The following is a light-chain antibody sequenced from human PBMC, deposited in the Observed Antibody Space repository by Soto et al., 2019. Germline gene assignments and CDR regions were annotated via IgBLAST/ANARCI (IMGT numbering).Light chain of an antibody. Sequence: DIQMTQSPSTLSASIGDRVTLTCRASQSLTGRLAWYQEKPGRPPKLLINEVSILESGVPSRFSGSESGTDFTLTISSLRPDDFATFYCQQYKVYPYTFGQGTRLDI. V-gene: IGKV1-5*01. J-gene: IGKJ2*01. CDR1: QSLTGR. CDR3: QQYKVYPYT. CDR2: EVS.